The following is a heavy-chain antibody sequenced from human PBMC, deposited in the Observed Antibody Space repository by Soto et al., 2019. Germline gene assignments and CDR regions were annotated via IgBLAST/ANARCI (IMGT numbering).Heavy chain of an antibody. Sequence: SETLCLTCGVDGGHFSCNYWSWIRQPPGEGLEWIGEINPSGSTNYSPSLKSRATISADTSKNQFSLKLSSVIAADTAVYYCARHTPAISISDHWGQGTLVTVSS. V-gene: IGHV4-34*01. CDR3: ARHTPAISISDH. CDR1: GGHFSCNY. D-gene: IGHD2-15*01. CDR2: INPSGST. J-gene: IGHJ4*02.